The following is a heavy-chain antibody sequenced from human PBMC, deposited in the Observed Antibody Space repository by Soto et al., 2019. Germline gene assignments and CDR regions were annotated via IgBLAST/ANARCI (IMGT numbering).Heavy chain of an antibody. CDR1: GYTFTGHY. CDR3: ARGEDYSRVDV. J-gene: IGHJ6*02. CDR2: TNPNTGDA. Sequence: QVQLVQSGAEVKKPGASVKVSCKASGYTFTGHYIHWVRQAPGQGLEWMGWTNPNTGDANSAQKFQGRVTMTRDTAISTVYMDLRSLTFDDTAVYYCARGEDYSRVDVWGQGTTVTVSS. V-gene: IGHV1-2*02. D-gene: IGHD4-4*01.